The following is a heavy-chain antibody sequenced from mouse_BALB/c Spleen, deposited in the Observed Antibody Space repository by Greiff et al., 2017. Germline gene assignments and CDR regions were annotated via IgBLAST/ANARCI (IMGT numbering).Heavy chain of an antibody. D-gene: IGHD1-1*01. Sequence: DVQLQESGPGLVKPSQSLSLTCTVTGYSITSDYAWNWIRQFPGNKLEWMGYISYSGSTSYNPSLKSRISITRDTSKNQFFLQLNSVTTEDTATYYCARGGSSYGFAYWGQGTLVTVSA. CDR3: ARGGSSYGFAY. V-gene: IGHV3-2*02. J-gene: IGHJ3*01. CDR1: GYSITSDYA. CDR2: ISYSGST.